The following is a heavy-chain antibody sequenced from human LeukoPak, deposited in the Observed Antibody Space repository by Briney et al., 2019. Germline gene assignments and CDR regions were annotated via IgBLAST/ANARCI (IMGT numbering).Heavy chain of an antibody. V-gene: IGHV4-38-2*01. J-gene: IGHJ2*01. CDR1: GYSISGGYH. CDR2: VYRSGTT. D-gene: IGHD4-11*01. Sequence: SETLSLTCVVYGYSISGGYHWGWIRQPPGKGLEWIGSVYRSGTTYYDPSLKSRVTISVDTSKNQISLKVRSVTAADTAMYYCARGSSPYNWYFDLWGRGTLVTVSS. CDR3: ARGSSPYNWYFDL.